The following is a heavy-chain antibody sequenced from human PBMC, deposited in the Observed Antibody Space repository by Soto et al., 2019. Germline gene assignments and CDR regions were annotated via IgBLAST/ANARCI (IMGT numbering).Heavy chain of an antibody. Sequence: QVQLQQWGAGLLKPSETLSLTCAVYGGSFSDYYWSWIRQPPGKGLKWIGEINHSGSTKYNPSLTTRVTISLDTSKNQFSLKLSSVTAADTAVYYCARGLHSMKGYYFFDLWGRGTLVTVSS. CDR3: ARGLHSMKGYYFFDL. J-gene: IGHJ2*01. V-gene: IGHV4-34*01. D-gene: IGHD1-26*01. CDR1: GGSFSDYY. CDR2: INHSGST.